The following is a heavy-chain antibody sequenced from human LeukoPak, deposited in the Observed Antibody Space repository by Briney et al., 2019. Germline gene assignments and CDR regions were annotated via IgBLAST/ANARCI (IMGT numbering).Heavy chain of an antibody. V-gene: IGHV1-2*02. Sequence: ASVKVSCKASGYTFTGYYMHWVRQAPGQGLEWMGWINPNSGGTSYAQKFHGRVTMTRDTSISTAYMELSRLRSDDTAVYYCARDGSSWYGGLYGMDVWGQGTTVTVSS. CDR1: GYTFTGYY. CDR3: ARDGSSWYGGLYGMDV. CDR2: INPNSGGT. J-gene: IGHJ6*02. D-gene: IGHD6-13*01.